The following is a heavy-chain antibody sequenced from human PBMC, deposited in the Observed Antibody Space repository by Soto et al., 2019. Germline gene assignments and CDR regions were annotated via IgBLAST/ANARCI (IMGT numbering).Heavy chain of an antibody. CDR3: AREDSSGYKSFDY. D-gene: IGHD3-22*01. CDR1: GGSISGYY. V-gene: IGHV4-59*01. Sequence: PSETLSLTCTVSGGSISGYYWSWIRQPPGKGLEWIGYIYYSGSTSYNPSLKSRLTISVDTSKNQFSLRLTSVTAADTAVYYCAREDSSGYKSFDYWGQGTLVTVSS. CDR2: IYYSGST. J-gene: IGHJ4*02.